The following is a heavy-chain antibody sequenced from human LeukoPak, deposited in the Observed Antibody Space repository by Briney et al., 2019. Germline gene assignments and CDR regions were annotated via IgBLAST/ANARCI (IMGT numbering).Heavy chain of an antibody. CDR2: ISSSGSTI. Sequence: GGSLRLSCAASGFTVSSNYMSWVRQAPGKGLEWVSYISSSGSTIYYADSVKGRFTISRDNAKNSLYLQMNSLRGEDTAVYYCGREDRIVLGNDALDIWGQGTMATVSS. CDR3: GREDRIVLGNDALDI. D-gene: IGHD2-8*01. CDR1: GFTVSSNY. V-gene: IGHV3-11*04. J-gene: IGHJ3*02.